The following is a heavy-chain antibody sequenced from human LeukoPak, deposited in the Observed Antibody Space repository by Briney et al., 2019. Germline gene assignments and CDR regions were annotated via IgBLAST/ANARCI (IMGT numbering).Heavy chain of an antibody. V-gene: IGHV4-39*01. CDR2: IYYTGTT. Sequence: SETLSLTCTVSGASIISGTYHWGWIRQPPGKGLEWIGNIYYTGTTYYSPSLRSRLSISIDRSKNQFSLNLSSVTATDMAAYYCVRYGSGSGMDVWGQGTAVAVSS. CDR3: VRYGSGSGMDV. CDR1: GASIISGTYH. J-gene: IGHJ6*02. D-gene: IGHD3-10*01.